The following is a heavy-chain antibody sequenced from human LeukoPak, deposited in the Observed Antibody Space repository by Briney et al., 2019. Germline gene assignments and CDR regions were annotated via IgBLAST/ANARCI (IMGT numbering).Heavy chain of an antibody. CDR3: AKSRERRSVY. Sequence: GGSLRLSCAASGFTFSRYDMSWVRQAPGKGLEWVSAISASGGSTYYADSVKGRFTISRDNSKNTPYLQMNSLRAEDTAVYYCAKSRERRSVYWGQGTLVTVSS. V-gene: IGHV3-23*01. D-gene: IGHD1-1*01. CDR2: ISASGGST. J-gene: IGHJ4*02. CDR1: GFTFSRYD.